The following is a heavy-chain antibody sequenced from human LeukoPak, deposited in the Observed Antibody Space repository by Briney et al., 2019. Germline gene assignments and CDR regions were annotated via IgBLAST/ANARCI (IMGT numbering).Heavy chain of an antibody. D-gene: IGHD4-11*01. CDR1: GFTFSSYA. J-gene: IGHJ3*02. V-gene: IGHV3-23*01. CDR3: AKSSRLQTSRPDAFDI. Sequence: SGGSLRLSCAASGFTFSSYAMSWVRQAPGKGLEWVPAISGSGGSTYYADSVKGRFTISRDNSKNTLYLQMNSLRAEDTAVYYCAKSSRLQTSRPDAFDIWGQGTMVTVSS. CDR2: ISGSGGST.